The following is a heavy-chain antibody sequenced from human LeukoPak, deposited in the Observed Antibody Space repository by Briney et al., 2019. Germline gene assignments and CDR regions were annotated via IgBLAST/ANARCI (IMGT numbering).Heavy chain of an antibody. CDR3: ARVAAGGYYYYGMDV. CDR1: GGSFSIYY. Sequence: SETLSLTCAVYGGSFSIYYWSWIRQPPGKGLEWVGEINHRGNTNLNPSLKSRVTISVDTSKNQFSLKLSSVTAADTAVYYCARVAAGGYYYYGMDVWGQGTTVTVSS. J-gene: IGHJ6*02. D-gene: IGHD3-16*01. V-gene: IGHV4-34*01. CDR2: INHRGNT.